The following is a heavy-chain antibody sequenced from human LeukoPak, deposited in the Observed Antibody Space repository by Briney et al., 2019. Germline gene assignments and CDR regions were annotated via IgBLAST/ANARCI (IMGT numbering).Heavy chain of an antibody. CDR3: ARDLLGAAAGTNY. J-gene: IGHJ4*02. CDR1: GGSISSGSYY. D-gene: IGHD6-13*01. Sequence: PSQTLSLTCTVSGGSISSGSYYWSWIRQPAGKGLEWIGRIYTSGITNYNPSLKSRVTISVDTSKNQFSLKLSSVTAADTAEYYCARDLLGAAAGTNYWGQGTLVTVSS. CDR2: IYTSGIT. V-gene: IGHV4-61*02.